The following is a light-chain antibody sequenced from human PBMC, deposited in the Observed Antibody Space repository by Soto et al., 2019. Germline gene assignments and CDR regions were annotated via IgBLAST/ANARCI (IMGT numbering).Light chain of an antibody. J-gene: IGLJ3*02. CDR2: DVN. CDR3: CSYAGSVV. Sequence: QSVLTQPRSVSGSPGQSVTISCTGTSSDVGGYNYVSWYQQHPGKAPKIMIYDVNKRPSGVPDRFSGSKSGNTASLTISGLQADDEADYYCCSYAGSVVFGGGTQLTVL. V-gene: IGLV2-11*01. CDR1: SSDVGGYNY.